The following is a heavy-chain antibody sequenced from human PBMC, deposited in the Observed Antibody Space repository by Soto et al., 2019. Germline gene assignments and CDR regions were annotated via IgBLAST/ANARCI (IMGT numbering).Heavy chain of an antibody. V-gene: IGHV1-3*01. D-gene: IGHD3-22*01. Sequence: QAHIVQSGAEARRPGASVNVSCRTSGFTFDLYTIHWLRQAPGQRPEWMAYINAGSGKTRYSQRFQGRVTITRDTSASTVYLGVSGLTSEDTAIYYCARGYDNNGYHYSFDPWGQGTLVTVSS. CDR3: ARGYDNNGYHYSFDP. CDR1: GFTFDLYT. CDR2: INAGSGKT. J-gene: IGHJ5*02.